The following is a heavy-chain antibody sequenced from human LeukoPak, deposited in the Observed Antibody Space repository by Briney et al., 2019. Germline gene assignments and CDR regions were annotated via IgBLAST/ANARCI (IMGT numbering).Heavy chain of an antibody. V-gene: IGHV1-8*01. CDR2: MNPNNGNT. D-gene: IGHD1-26*01. CDR1: GYTFTSYD. J-gene: IGHJ4*02. Sequence: ASVTVSCKASGYTFTSYDINWVRQAAGQGLEWMGWMNPNNGNTGYAQKFQGRLTMTRSTSITTAYMELGGLRSEDTAVYYCAKPLVGAPPYFDYWGQGTLVTVSS. CDR3: AKPLVGAPPYFDY.